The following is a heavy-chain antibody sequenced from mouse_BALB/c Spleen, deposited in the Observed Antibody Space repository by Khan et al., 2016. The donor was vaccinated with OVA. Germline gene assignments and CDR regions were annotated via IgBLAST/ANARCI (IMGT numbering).Heavy chain of an antibody. J-gene: IGHJ4*01. D-gene: IGHD2-10*01. CDR2: IWGDGST. V-gene: IGHV2-6-7*01. Sequence: QMQLEESGPGLVAPSQSLSITCTVSGFSLNGYGVNWVRQTPGKGLEWLGMIWGDGSTDYNSALKSRLSISKDKSKSKVFLKMNSLQTDDTAMYYCDRAYYGNYREAMDYWGQGTSVTVSS. CDR1: GFSLNGYG. CDR3: DRAYYGNYREAMDY.